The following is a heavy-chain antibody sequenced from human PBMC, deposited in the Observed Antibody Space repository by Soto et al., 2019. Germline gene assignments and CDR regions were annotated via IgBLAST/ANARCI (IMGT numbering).Heavy chain of an antibody. J-gene: IGHJ5*02. CDR1: GGSITRGGYY. V-gene: IGHV4-31*03. Sequence: SETLSLTCTVSGGSITRGGYYWSWIRQHPGKGLEWIGYIYNSGTTYYNQSLKSRVTISVDTSKNQFSLKLTSVTAADTAVYYCARVPDRWGQGTLVTVSS. CDR3: ARVPDR. CDR2: IYNSGTT.